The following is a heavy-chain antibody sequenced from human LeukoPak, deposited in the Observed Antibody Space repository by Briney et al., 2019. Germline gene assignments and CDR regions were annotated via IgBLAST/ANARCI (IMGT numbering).Heavy chain of an antibody. D-gene: IGHD2-8*01. CDR3: ARVRNGLFDP. V-gene: IGHV6-1*01. Sequence: SQTLSLTCATSGDSVSSNSAVWNWIRQSPSGGLEWLGRTYYRSKWYNEYAVSVKSRININPDTSKNQFSLQLNSVTPEDTAVYYCARVRNGLFDPWGQGTLVTVSS. CDR2: TYYRSKWYN. CDR1: GDSVSSNSAV. J-gene: IGHJ5*02.